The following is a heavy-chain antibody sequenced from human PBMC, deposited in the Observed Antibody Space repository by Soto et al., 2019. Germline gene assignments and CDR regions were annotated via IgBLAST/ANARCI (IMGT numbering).Heavy chain of an antibody. CDR3: EKVAVLPY. J-gene: IGHJ4*02. CDR2: ITLSGVSA. CDR1: GFIFRNYA. D-gene: IGHD2-15*01. Sequence: GGSLRLSCAASGFIFRNYAMSWSRQAPGKGLEWVSVITLSGVSAFYADSWKGRFTISRANSQNTLYLQMNSLRAETRPVYSCEKVAVLPYWGKGPLVPVSP. V-gene: IGHV3-23*01.